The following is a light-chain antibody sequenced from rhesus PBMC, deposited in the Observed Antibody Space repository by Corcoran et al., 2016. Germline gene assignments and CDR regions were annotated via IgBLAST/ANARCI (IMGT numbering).Light chain of an antibody. J-gene: IGKJ4*01. CDR3: QHSYGTPVT. CDR2: NAS. Sequence: DIQMTQSPSSLSASVGDRVTITCRASETVTTYLHGYQQQPGKAPTLLNYNASTLQSGVPSRFSGSGSGTYFTLTISSLQPEDFGTYYCQHSYGTPVTFGGGTKVELK. V-gene: IGKV1-74*01. CDR1: ETVTTY.